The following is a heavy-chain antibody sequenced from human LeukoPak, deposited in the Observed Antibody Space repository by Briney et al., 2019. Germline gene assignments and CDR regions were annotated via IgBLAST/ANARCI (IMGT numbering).Heavy chain of an antibody. CDR2: ISSSSSTI. CDR1: GFTFSSYS. J-gene: IGHJ4*02. Sequence: GGSLRLSCAAAGFTFSSYSMNWVRQAPGKGLEWVSHISSSSSTIYHADSVRGRFTISRHNAKNSLYLQMNSLRDEDTAVYYCARGRDGYNSPLWDYWGQGTLVTVSS. D-gene: IGHD5-24*01. CDR3: ARGRDGYNSPLWDY. V-gene: IGHV3-48*02.